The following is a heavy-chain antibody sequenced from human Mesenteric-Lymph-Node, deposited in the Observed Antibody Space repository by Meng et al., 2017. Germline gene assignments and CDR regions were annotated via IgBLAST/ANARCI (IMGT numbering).Heavy chain of an antibody. CDR1: GYSFTNYW. D-gene: IGHD3-10*01. CDR3: ARRYYYSSRNSPVDY. CDR2: IYPGDSDT. J-gene: IGHJ4*02. V-gene: IGHV5-51*01. Sequence: GESLKISCKASGYSFTNYWIVWVRQMPGKGLEWMGIIYPGDSDTRYSPSFQGQVTMSVDKSISTAYLQGRSLKASDTAMYYCARRYYYSSRNSPVDYWGQGTQVTVSS.